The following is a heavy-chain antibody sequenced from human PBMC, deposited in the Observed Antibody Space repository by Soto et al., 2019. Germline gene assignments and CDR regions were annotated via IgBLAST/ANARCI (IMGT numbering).Heavy chain of an antibody. CDR3: ARDLVEIFGVVFGGWFDP. CDR2: IYHSGST. Sequence: QVQLQESGPGLVKPSGTLSLTCAVSGGSISSRNWWSWVRQPPGKGLEWIGEIYHSGSTNYNPSLKSRVTISVDKSKNQFSLKPSSVTAADTAVYYCARDLVEIFGVVFGGWFDPWGQGTLVTVSS. J-gene: IGHJ5*02. V-gene: IGHV4-4*02. D-gene: IGHD3-3*01. CDR1: GGSISSRNW.